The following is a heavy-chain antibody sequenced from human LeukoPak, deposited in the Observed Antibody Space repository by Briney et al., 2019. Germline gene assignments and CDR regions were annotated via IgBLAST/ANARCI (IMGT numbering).Heavy chain of an antibody. Sequence: GGSLRLSCAASGFTFSSYWMSWVRQAPGKGLEWVANIKQDGSEKYYVDSVKGRFTISRDNAKNSLYLQMNSLRAEDTAVYYCARDLLFGSPKVAAFDIWGQGTMVNVSS. V-gene: IGHV3-7*01. CDR1: GFTFSSYW. CDR2: IKQDGSEK. D-gene: IGHD3-10*02. CDR3: ARDLLFGSPKVAAFDI. J-gene: IGHJ3*02.